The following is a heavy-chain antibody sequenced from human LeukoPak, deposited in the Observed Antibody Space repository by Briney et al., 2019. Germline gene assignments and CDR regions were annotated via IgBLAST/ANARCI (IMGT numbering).Heavy chain of an antibody. CDR1: GFTFSYYW. Sequence: AGGSLRLSCAASGFTFSYYWMHWVRQTPGKGLVWVSRINGDGSNTNYADSVKGRFTISRDNAKNTLYLQMNSLRAEDTAVYYCARPVVRGVKGGLDVWGQGTTVTVSS. V-gene: IGHV3-74*01. D-gene: IGHD3-10*01. CDR3: ARPVVRGVKGGLDV. CDR2: INGDGSNT. J-gene: IGHJ6*02.